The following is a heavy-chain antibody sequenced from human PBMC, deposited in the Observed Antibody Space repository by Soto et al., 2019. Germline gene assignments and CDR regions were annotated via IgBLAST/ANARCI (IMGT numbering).Heavy chain of an antibody. Sequence: GASVKVSCKASGGTFSSYAISWVRQAPGQGLGWMGGIIPIFGTANYAQKFQGRVTITADESTSTAYMELSSLRSEDTAVYYCASPVEMATITDYYFDYWGQGTLVTVSS. J-gene: IGHJ4*02. CDR2: IIPIFGTA. CDR3: ASPVEMATITDYYFDY. V-gene: IGHV1-69*13. D-gene: IGHD5-12*01. CDR1: GGTFSSYA.